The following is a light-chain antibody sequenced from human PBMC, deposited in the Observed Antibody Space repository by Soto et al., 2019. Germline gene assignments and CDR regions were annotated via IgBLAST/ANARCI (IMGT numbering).Light chain of an antibody. J-gene: IGLJ2*01. V-gene: IGLV2-14*01. CDR1: SSDVAAYNY. CDR3: SSYTSGSTDVV. CDR2: DVS. Sequence: QSVLTQPASASGSPGQSITISCTGTSSDVAAYNYVSWYQQHPGKAPKLMIYDVSNRPSGVSNRFSGSKSGNTASLTISGLQAEDEADYYCSSYTSGSTDVVFGGGTKSPS.